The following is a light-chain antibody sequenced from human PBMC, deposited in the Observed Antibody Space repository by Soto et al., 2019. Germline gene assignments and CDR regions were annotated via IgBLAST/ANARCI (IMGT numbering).Light chain of an antibody. CDR1: HDIGNS. CDR2: DAY. J-gene: IGKJ3*01. Sequence: DIQMTQSTPSLSASVGHRVTITCQASHDIGNSLNWYQDKPGQAPKLVIYDAYNLETGVPSTFSGNAYGTDFTFTISSLRPEDIATYYCQKSDHLPLFGPGTKVDI. CDR3: QKSDHLPL. V-gene: IGKV1-33*01.